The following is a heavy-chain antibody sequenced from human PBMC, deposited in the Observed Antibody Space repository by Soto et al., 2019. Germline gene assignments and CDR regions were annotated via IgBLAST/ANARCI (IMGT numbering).Heavy chain of an antibody. CDR3: ARMATFGSLKWFVT. D-gene: IGHD3-16*01. CDR1: GYSFTNND. Sequence: AAVKVSCKASGYSFTNNDVTWVRQATGQGLEWMGWMNPGSGDTGYAQKFQGRVTMARDISIATAYMELSSLRSDDTAIYYCARMATFGSLKWFVTRGQGTLGNVAA. J-gene: IGHJ5*02. CDR2: MNPGSGDT. V-gene: IGHV1-8*01.